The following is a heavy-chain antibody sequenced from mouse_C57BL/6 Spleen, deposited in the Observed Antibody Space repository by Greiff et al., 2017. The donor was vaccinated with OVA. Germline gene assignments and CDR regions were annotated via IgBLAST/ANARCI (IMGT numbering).Heavy chain of an antibody. CDR1: GYTFTDYE. CDR2: IDPETGGT. V-gene: IGHV1-15*01. Sequence: QVQLQQPGAELVKPGASVKMSCKASGYTFTDYEMHWVKQTPVHGLEWIGAIDPETGGTAYNQKFKGKAILTADKSSSTAYMELRSLTSEDSAVYYCTGGSLDYWGQGTTLTVSS. J-gene: IGHJ2*01. CDR3: TGGSLDY. D-gene: IGHD1-1*01.